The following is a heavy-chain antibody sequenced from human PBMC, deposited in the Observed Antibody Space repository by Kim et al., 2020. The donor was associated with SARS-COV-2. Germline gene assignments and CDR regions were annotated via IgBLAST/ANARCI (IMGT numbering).Heavy chain of an antibody. Sequence: GGSLRLSCVAPGFTFNNYAMSWVRQAPGQGLEWVSTINGNDGDTYYADSVKGRFTISRDNSKNTLSLQMNSLRAEDTAIYYCASRSPIASAGTGWGQGTLVTVSS. CDR1: GFTFNNYA. CDR2: INGNDGDT. V-gene: IGHV3-23*01. CDR3: ASRSPIASAGTG. J-gene: IGHJ4*02. D-gene: IGHD6-13*01.